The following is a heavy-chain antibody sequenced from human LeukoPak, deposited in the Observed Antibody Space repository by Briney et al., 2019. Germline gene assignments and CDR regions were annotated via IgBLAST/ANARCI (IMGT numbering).Heavy chain of an antibody. CDR2: ISYDGSNK. CDR3: ATPTGLGYYYGMDV. D-gene: IGHD1-14*01. V-gene: IGHV3-30*03. J-gene: IGHJ6*02. CDR1: GFTFNSYG. Sequence: PTGGSLRLSCAASGFTFNSYGMHWVRQAPGKGLEWVAVISYDGSNKYYADSVKGRFTISRDNSKNTLCLQMNSLRAEDTAVYYCATPTGLGYYYGMDVWGQGTTVTVSS.